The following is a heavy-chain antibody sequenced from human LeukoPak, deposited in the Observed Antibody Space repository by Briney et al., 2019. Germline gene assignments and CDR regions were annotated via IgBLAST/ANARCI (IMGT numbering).Heavy chain of an antibody. D-gene: IGHD1-26*01. J-gene: IGHJ5*02. CDR2: IYHSGST. V-gene: IGHV4-38-2*02. Sequence: SETLSLTCTVSGYSISSGYYWGWIRQPPGKGLEWIGSIYHSGSTYYNPPLKSRVTISVDTSKNQFSLKLSSVTAADTAVYYCAREYIDSGKQAAWGQGTLVTVSS. CDR3: AREYIDSGKQAA. CDR1: GYSISSGYY.